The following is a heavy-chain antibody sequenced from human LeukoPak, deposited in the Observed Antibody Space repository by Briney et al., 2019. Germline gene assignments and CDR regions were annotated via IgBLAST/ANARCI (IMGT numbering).Heavy chain of an antibody. CDR1: GFTFSMYW. Sequence: PGGSLRLSCAASGFTFSMYWMSWVRQAPGKGLEWEANIKQDGSEKFYVGSVKGRFTISRDNAKNSLYLQMNSLRAEDTAVYYCARDPSYDILTGYKYAFDVWGQGTMVTVSS. D-gene: IGHD3-9*01. CDR2: IKQDGSEK. V-gene: IGHV3-7*01. CDR3: ARDPSYDILTGYKYAFDV. J-gene: IGHJ3*01.